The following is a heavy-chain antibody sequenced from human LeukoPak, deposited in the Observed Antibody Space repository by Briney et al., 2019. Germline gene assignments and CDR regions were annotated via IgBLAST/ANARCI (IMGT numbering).Heavy chain of an antibody. D-gene: IGHD6-13*01. Sequence: GESLKISCKGSRYSFPSYWIAWVRQMPGKGLEWMGIIYPGDSDTRYSPSFQGQVTISADKSISAAYLQWSSLKASDTAMYYCASFWQQLGYFDYWGQGTLVTVSS. J-gene: IGHJ4*02. CDR1: RYSFPSYW. V-gene: IGHV5-51*01. CDR2: IYPGDSDT. CDR3: ASFWQQLGYFDY.